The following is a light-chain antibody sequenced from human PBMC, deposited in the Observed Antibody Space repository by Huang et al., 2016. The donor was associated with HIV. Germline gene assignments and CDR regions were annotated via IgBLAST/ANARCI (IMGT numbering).Light chain of an antibody. Sequence: DIQMTQSPSTLSASVGYRVTITCRAIQSISSWLAWYQQKPGKAPKLLIYDASSLESGVPSRFSGSGSGTEFTLTISSLQPDNFATYYCQQYNSYPYTFGQGTKLEIK. J-gene: IGKJ2*01. CDR2: DAS. V-gene: IGKV1-5*01. CDR3: QQYNSYPYT. CDR1: QSISSW.